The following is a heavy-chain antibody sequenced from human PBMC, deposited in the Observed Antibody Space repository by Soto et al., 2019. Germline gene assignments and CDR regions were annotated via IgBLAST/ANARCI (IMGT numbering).Heavy chain of an antibody. CDR1: GYTFTGYY. J-gene: IGHJ4*02. CDR2: INPNSGGT. CDR3: ARVGDSSGYYENFDY. Sequence: QVQLVQSGAEVKKPGASVKVSCKASGYTFTGYYMHWVRQAPGQGLEWMGWINPNSGGTNYAQKFQGWVTMTRDTSINTAYRELSRLRSDDTAVYYCARVGDSSGYYENFDYWGQGTLVTVSS. D-gene: IGHD3-22*01. V-gene: IGHV1-2*04.